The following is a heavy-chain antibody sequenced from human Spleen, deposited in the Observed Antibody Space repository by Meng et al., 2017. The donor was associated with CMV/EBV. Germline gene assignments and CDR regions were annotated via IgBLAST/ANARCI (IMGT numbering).Heavy chain of an antibody. V-gene: IGHV1-2*06. Sequence: QVQLVQSGAEVKRPGAPVKVSCTASGSTFTGYYMHWVRQAPGQGLEWMGRIDPNRGGTNYAQNFQGRVTMTRDTSINTAYMELSSLRSDDTAVYYCARGASYYDSSGFYLDYWGQGTLVTVSS. J-gene: IGHJ4*02. CDR2: IDPNRGGT. CDR3: ARGASYYDSSGFYLDY. CDR1: GSTFTGYY. D-gene: IGHD3-22*01.